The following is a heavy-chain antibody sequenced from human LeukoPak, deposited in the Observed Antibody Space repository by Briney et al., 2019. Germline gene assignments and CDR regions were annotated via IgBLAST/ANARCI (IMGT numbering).Heavy chain of an antibody. Sequence: PGGTLRLSCAASGLTFSSYGMSWVRQAPGKGLEWVSSISSTGGTTYYADSVKGRFTISRDNSKNTLYLQMNSLRAEDTAIYYCAKNGDRGAYCTGGTCYPYFYYYMDVWGKGTTVT. V-gene: IGHV3-23*01. CDR3: AKNGDRGAYCTGGTCYPYFYYYMDV. J-gene: IGHJ6*03. CDR2: ISSTGGTT. D-gene: IGHD2-15*01. CDR1: GLTFSSYG.